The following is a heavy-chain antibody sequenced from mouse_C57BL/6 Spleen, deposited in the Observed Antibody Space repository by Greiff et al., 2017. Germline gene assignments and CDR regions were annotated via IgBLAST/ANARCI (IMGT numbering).Heavy chain of an antibody. CDR3: ARSVTGMGFDY. D-gene: IGHD4-1*01. Sequence: VKLQESGPELVKPGASVKISCKASGYAFSSSWMNWVKQRPGKGLEWIGRIYPGDGDTNYNGKFKGKATLTADKSSSTAYMQLSSLTSEDSAVYFCARSVTGMGFDYWGQGTTLTVSS. J-gene: IGHJ2*01. CDR1: GYAFSSSW. CDR2: IYPGDGDT. V-gene: IGHV1-82*01.